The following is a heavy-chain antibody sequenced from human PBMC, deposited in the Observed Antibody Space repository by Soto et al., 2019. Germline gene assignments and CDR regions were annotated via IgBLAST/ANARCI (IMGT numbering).Heavy chain of an antibody. D-gene: IGHD4-17*01. Sequence: SVKVSCKASGGTFSSHAISWVRQAPGQGLEWMGGIIPIFGTANYAQKFQGRVTITADESTSTAYMELSSLRSEDTAVYYCARDYGDSRYNWFDPWGQGTLVTVSS. V-gene: IGHV1-69*13. CDR2: IIPIFGTA. CDR1: GGTFSSHA. J-gene: IGHJ5*02. CDR3: ARDYGDSRYNWFDP.